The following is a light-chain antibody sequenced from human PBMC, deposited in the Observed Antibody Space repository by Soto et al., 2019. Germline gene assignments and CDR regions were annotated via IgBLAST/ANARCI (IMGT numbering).Light chain of an antibody. CDR2: GAS. CDR3: QQYYNTPPWT. J-gene: IGKJ1*01. V-gene: IGKV1-39*01. CDR1: QGISTY. Sequence: DIQMTQSPSSLSASVGDRVTITCRASQGISTYLNWYQQKPGKAPNILIYGASTLQSGVPSRFSGSGSGTDFTLTISSLQAEDVAVYYCQQYYNTPPWTFGQGTKVDI.